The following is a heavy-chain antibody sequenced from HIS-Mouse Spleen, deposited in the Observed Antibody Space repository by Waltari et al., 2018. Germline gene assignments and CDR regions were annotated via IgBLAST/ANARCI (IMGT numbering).Heavy chain of an antibody. D-gene: IGHD6-13*01. V-gene: IGHV4-39*07. CDR3: AREIPYSSSWYDWYFDL. J-gene: IGHJ6*02. CDR2: IYYSGST. CDR1: GGSISSSSYY. Sequence: QLQLQESGPGLVKPSETLSLTCTVSGGSISSSSYYWGWIRQPPGKGLEWIGSIYYSGSTYYNPALKGRVTISVDTSKNQFSLKLSSVTAADTAVYYCAREIPYSSSWYDWYFDLWGQGTTVTVSS.